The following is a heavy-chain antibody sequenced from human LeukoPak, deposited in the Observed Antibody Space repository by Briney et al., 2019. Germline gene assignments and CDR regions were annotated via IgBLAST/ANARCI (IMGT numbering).Heavy chain of an antibody. CDR2: ISSSGSTI. V-gene: IGHV3-48*03. CDR3: ARDYYDYVWGSYTRLDY. CDR1: GFTFSSYE. D-gene: IGHD3-16*01. J-gene: IGHJ4*02. Sequence: GGSLRLSCAASGFTFSSYETNWVRQAPGKGLEWFSYISSSGSTIYYADSVKGRFTISRDNAKNSLYLQMNSLRAEDTAVYYCARDYYDYVWGSYTRLDYWGQGTLVTVSS.